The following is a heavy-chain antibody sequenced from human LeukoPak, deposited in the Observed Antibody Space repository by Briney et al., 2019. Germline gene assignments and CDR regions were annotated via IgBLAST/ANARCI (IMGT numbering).Heavy chain of an antibody. CDR1: GGSISSGGYY. J-gene: IGHJ4*02. V-gene: IGHV4-31*03. Sequence: SETLSLTCTVSGGSISSGGYYWSWIRQHPGKGLEWIGYIYYSGSTYYNPSLKSRFTISVDTSKNQFSLKLSSVTAADTAVYYCARTGFYGDYFDYWGQGTLVTVSS. D-gene: IGHD4-17*01. CDR3: ARTGFYGDYFDY. CDR2: IYYSGST.